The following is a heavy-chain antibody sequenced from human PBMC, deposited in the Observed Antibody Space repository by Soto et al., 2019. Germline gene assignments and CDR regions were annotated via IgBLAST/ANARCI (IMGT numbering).Heavy chain of an antibody. CDR2: ISWNSGSI. J-gene: IGHJ4*02. CDR1: GFTFDDYA. V-gene: IGHV3-9*01. CDR3: AREYYDILAGYYIDY. Sequence: GGSLRLSCAASGFTFDDYAMHWVRQAPGKGLEWVSGISWNSGSIGYADSVKGRFTISRDNAKNSLYLQMNSLRAEDTALYYCAREYYDILAGYYIDYWGQGTLVTVST. D-gene: IGHD3-9*01.